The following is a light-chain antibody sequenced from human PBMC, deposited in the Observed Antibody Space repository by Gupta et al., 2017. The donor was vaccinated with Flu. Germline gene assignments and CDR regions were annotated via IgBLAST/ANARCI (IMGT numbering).Light chain of an antibody. CDR1: QDIKTD. Sequence: AIPFTQSPSSLSASVGARVSITCRASQDIKTDLGWYQQKTGKATKLLIFKASTLQNDVPSRFSGSGSGSECKLTITRLQPEDFATDYCIQDCNERWTCGPGTRVEVK. V-gene: IGKV1-6*01. CDR2: KAS. CDR3: IQDCNERWT. J-gene: IGKJ1*01.